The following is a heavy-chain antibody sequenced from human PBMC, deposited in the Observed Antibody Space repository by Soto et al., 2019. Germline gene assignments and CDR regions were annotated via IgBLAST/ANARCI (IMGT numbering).Heavy chain of an antibody. D-gene: IGHD2-21*02. Sequence: QVQLVQSGAEVKRPGTSVKVSCKVSGYTFTNYGINWVRQAPGQGLEWVGWFNPANRNTNYAQKFQDRVSMTTDTYTNPAYMELRGLRSDDTAVYYCARVRFGDPFDFWGQGTLVTVSS. CDR1: GYTFTNYG. J-gene: IGHJ4*02. CDR2: FNPANRNT. V-gene: IGHV1-18*01. CDR3: ARVRFGDPFDF.